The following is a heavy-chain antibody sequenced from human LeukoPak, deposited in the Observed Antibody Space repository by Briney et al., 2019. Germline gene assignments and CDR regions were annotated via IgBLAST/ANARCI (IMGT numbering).Heavy chain of an antibody. V-gene: IGHV4-61*01. D-gene: IGHD5-18*01. CDR3: ARFVDTAMVYDY. Sequence: SETLSLTCTVSGGSVSSGSYYWSWIRQPPGKGLEWIGEINHSGSTNYNPSLKSRVTISVDTTKNQFSLKLSSVTAADTAVYYCARFVDTAMVYDYWGQGTLVTVSS. CDR2: INHSGST. CDR1: GGSVSSGSYY. J-gene: IGHJ4*02.